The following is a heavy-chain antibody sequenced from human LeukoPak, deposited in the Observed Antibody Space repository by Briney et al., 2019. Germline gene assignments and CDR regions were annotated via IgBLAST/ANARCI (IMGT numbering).Heavy chain of an antibody. V-gene: IGHV1-18*04. CDR2: ISAYNGNT. CDR1: GYSFTSYW. D-gene: IGHD3-22*01. Sequence: GESLKISCKGSGYSFTSYWIGWVRQMPGKGLEWMGWISAYNGNTNYAQKLQGRVTMTTDTSTSTAYMELRSLRSDDTAVYYCARDGYVSGYYYDSSGSRPFDYWGQGTLVTVSS. CDR3: ARDGYVSGYYYDSSGSRPFDY. J-gene: IGHJ4*02.